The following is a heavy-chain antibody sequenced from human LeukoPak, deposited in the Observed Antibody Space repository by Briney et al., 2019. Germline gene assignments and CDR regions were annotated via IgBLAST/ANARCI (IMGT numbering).Heavy chain of an antibody. CDR1: GXSISSSSYY. D-gene: IGHD1-26*01. CDR2: IYYSGST. Sequence: SETLSLTCTVSGXSISSSSYYWGWIRQPPGRGLEWIGSIYYSGSTYYNPSLKSRVTISVDTSKKQFSLNLSSVSAADTAVYYCARHREWELLPYFDYWGQGTLVTVSS. V-gene: IGHV4-39*01. J-gene: IGHJ4*02. CDR3: ARHREWELLPYFDY.